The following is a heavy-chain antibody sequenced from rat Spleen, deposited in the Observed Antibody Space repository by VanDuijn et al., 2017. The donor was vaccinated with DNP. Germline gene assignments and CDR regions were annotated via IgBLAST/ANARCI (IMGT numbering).Heavy chain of an antibody. V-gene: IGHV5-19*01. D-gene: IGHD1-12*02. CDR2: ISPSGGTT. CDR1: GFTFSNYD. CDR3: ATQGYYDGSYYPFAY. Sequence: EVQLVESGGGLVQPGGSLKLSCAASGFTFSNYDMAWVRQAPTKGLEWVASISPSGGTTYYRDSVKGRFTISRDNAKSTLYLQMDSLISEDTATYYCATQGYYDGSYYPFAYWGQGTLVTVSS. J-gene: IGHJ3*01.